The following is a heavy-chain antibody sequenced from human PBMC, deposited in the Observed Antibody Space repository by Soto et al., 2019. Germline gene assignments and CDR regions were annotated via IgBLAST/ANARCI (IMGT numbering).Heavy chain of an antibody. D-gene: IGHD5-18*01. CDR2: IFYSGST. Sequence: SETLSLTCTVAGGSISNYYWSCIRQPPGRGLEWIGHIFYSGSTNYNPALKSRVTISVDTSKSQFSLKLSSVTAADTAVYYCAKDSGYNYGYFRWFDPWGQGTLVTVSS. CDR1: GGSISNYY. J-gene: IGHJ5*02. V-gene: IGHV4-59*01. CDR3: AKDSGYNYGYFRWFDP.